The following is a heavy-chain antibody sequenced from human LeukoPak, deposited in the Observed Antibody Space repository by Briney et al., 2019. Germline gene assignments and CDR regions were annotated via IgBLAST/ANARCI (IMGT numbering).Heavy chain of an antibody. CDR1: GGSISSSSYY. D-gene: IGHD3-22*01. Sequence: SETLSLTCTVSGGSISSSSYYWGWIRQPPGKGLEWIGSIYYSGSTYYNPSLKSRVTISVDTSKNQFSLKLSSVTAADTAVYYCARDLQYYYDSSGYFDYWGQGTLVTVSS. CDR2: IYYSGST. V-gene: IGHV4-39*07. J-gene: IGHJ4*02. CDR3: ARDLQYYYDSSGYFDY.